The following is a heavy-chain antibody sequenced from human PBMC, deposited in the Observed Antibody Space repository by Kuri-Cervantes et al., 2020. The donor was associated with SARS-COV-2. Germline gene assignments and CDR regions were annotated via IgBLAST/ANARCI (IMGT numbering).Heavy chain of an antibody. Sequence: GESLKISCAASGFTFSSYAMSWVRQAPGKGLEWVAVISYDGSNKYYADSVKGRFTISRESGENSLYLHMNSLRGDDTAVYYCARVAGEGPIYYYYMDVWGKGTTVTVSS. CDR3: ARVAGEGPIYYYYMDV. CDR1: GFTFSSYA. CDR2: ISYDGSNK. J-gene: IGHJ6*03. V-gene: IGHV3-30-3*01. D-gene: IGHD2-21*01.